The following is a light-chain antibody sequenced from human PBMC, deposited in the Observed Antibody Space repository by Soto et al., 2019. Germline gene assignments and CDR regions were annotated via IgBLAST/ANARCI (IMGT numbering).Light chain of an antibody. V-gene: IGLV2-14*03. CDR1: SSDVDAYNF. Sequence: QSALTQPASVSGSPGQSITISCTGTSSDVDAYNFVSWYQQHPGEVPKLMIFDVSSRPSGVSDRFSGSKSGNTASLTISGLQPEDEGDYYCSSYTSSSTHVFGSGTKVTVL. J-gene: IGLJ1*01. CDR3: SSYTSSSTHV. CDR2: DVS.